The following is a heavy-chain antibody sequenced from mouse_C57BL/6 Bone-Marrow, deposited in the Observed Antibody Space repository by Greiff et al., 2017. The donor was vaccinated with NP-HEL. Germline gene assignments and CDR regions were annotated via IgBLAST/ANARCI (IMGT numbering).Heavy chain of an antibody. CDR3: ARRGAGWYFDV. V-gene: IGHV1-54*01. CDR2: MNPGSGGT. Sequence: QVQLQQSGAELVRPGTSVKVSCKASGYAFTNYLIEWVKQRPGQGLEWIGVMNPGSGGTNYNEKFKGKATLTADKSSSTAYMQLSSLTSEDSAVYFCARRGAGWYFDVWGTGTTVTVSS. CDR1: GYAFTNYL. J-gene: IGHJ1*03.